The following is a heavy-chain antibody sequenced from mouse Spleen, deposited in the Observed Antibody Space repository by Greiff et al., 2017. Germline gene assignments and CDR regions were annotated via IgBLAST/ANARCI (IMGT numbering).Heavy chain of an antibody. CDR1: GFTFSSYG. CDR2: ISSGGSYT. D-gene: IGHD2-4*01. J-gene: IGHJ2*01. V-gene: IGHV5-6*01. CDR3: ARHTPVYYDYDGEYFDY. Sequence: EVMLVESGGDLVKPGGSLKLSCAASGFTFSSYGMSWVRQTPDKRLEWVATISSGGSYTYYPDSVKGRFTISRDNAKNTLYLQMSSLKSEDTAMYYCARHTPVYYDYDGEYFDYWGQGTTLTVSS.